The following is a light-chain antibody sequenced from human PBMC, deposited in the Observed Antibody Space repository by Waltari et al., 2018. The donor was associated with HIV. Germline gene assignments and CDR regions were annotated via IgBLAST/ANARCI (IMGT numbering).Light chain of an antibody. V-gene: IGLV1-44*01. J-gene: IGLJ3*02. CDR1: SSNIGINT. CDR2: NDN. Sequence: QSVLTQSPPASGTPGQRVTIPCSGSSSNIGINTINWFQQRPGSAPKLRLFNDNERPSGVPDRFSGSKSGTSASLAISGLQSEDEANYYCAAWDVTLHGWVFGGGTKVTVL. CDR3: AAWDVTLHGWV.